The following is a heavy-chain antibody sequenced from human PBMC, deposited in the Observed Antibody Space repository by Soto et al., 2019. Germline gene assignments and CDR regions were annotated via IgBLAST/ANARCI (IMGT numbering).Heavy chain of an antibody. D-gene: IGHD6-19*01. J-gene: IGHJ6*02. CDR2: ISYDGSNK. V-gene: IGHV3-30*18. CDR1: GITVSSDG. Sequence: GGSLSLSGTASGITVSSDGIHWFRQARAQVLDLVAVISYDGSNKYYADSVKGRFTISRDNSKNTLYLQMNSLRAEDTAVYYCAKDVRIAVAGTYSVDYYGMDVWGQGTTVTVSS. CDR3: AKDVRIAVAGTYSVDYYGMDV.